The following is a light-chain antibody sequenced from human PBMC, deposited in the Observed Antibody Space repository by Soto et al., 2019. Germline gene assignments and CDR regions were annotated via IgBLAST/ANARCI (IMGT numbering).Light chain of an antibody. Sequence: EIVLAQSPGTLSLSPGESATLSCRASQSVSSSFLAWYQQKAGQAPSLLIYGASRRATGIPDRFSGSGSGTDFTRTISSLEPEDFAVYYCQQYVSSPWACGQGTKVDI. CDR3: QQYVSSPWA. V-gene: IGKV3-20*01. CDR2: GAS. J-gene: IGKJ1*01. CDR1: QSVSSSF.